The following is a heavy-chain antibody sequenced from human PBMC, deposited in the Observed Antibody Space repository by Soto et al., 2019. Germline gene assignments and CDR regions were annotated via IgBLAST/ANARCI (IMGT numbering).Heavy chain of an antibody. CDR2: IYYSGSA. CDR1: GGSIRSGDSY. Sequence: TLSRTCTVSGGSIRSGDSYWTWIGQHPGTGLEWIGYIYYSGSAYYNPSLKSRVTISVDTSRSQFSLKLSSVTAADTAVYYCARTFYYGSGTSDYWGQGTLVTVSS. J-gene: IGHJ4*02. CDR3: ARTFYYGSGTSDY. V-gene: IGHV4-31*03. D-gene: IGHD3-10*01.